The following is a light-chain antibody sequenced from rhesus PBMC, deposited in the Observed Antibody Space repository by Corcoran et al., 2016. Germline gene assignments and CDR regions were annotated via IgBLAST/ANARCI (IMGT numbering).Light chain of an antibody. CDR1: ENVNNY. J-gene: IGKJ1*01. V-gene: IGKV1-74*01. CDR2: QAS. Sequence: DIQMTQSPSSLSASVGDRVTITCRASENVNNYLSWYPQKPGKAPTPLIYQASTLQSGGPSRFSGSGAGTYYTFTISSLQPEDVATYYCQNGYGTPRTFGQGTKVEIK. CDR3: QNGYGTPRT.